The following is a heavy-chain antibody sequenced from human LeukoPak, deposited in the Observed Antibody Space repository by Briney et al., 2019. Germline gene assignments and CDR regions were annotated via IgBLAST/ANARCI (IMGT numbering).Heavy chain of an antibody. Sequence: GGSLRLSCAASGFTFSSYSMNWDRQAPGKGLEWVSYISSSSSTIYYADSVKGRFTISRDNAKNSLYLQMNSLRAEDTAVYYCAELGITMIGGVWGKGTTVTISS. D-gene: IGHD3-10*02. J-gene: IGHJ6*04. CDR2: ISSSSSTI. CDR3: AELGITMIGGV. CDR1: GFTFSSYS. V-gene: IGHV3-48*01.